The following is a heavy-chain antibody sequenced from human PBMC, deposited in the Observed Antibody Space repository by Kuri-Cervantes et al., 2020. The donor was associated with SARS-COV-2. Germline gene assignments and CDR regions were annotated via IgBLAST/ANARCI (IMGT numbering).Heavy chain of an antibody. V-gene: IGHV3-66*01. CDR1: GFTFSSYS. Sequence: GGSLRLSCAASGFTFSSYSMNWVRQAPGKGLEWVSVIYSGGSTYYADSVKGRFTISRDNSKNTLYLQMNSLRADDTAVYYCARDGVLHSAVAYYYSYNMDVWGKGTTVTVSS. CDR3: ARDGVLHSAVAYYYSYNMDV. D-gene: IGHD5-18*01. J-gene: IGHJ6*03. CDR2: IYSGGST.